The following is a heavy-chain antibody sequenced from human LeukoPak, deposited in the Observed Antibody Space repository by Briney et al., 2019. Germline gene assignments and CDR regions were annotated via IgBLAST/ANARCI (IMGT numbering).Heavy chain of an antibody. CDR3: ARAYYYGPLGWYFDL. CDR1: GGSFSGYY. CDR2: IYTSGST. J-gene: IGHJ2*01. V-gene: IGHV4-59*10. Sequence: PSETLSLTCAVYGGSFSGYYWSWIRQPPGKGLEWIGRIYTSGSTNYNPSLKSRVTMSVDTSKNQFSLKLSSVTAADTAVYYCARAYYYGPLGWYFDLWGRGTLVTVSS. D-gene: IGHD3-10*01.